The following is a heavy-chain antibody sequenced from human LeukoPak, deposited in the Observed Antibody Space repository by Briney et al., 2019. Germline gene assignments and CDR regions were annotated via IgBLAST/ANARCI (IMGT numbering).Heavy chain of an antibody. Sequence: GESLKISCKGSGYSFINHWIGWVRQMPGTGLEWMGSIYPGDSDTRYSPSFQGQVTISADKSISTAYLQWSSLRASDTAMYYCARQHSTSGYYGMDVWGQGTTVTVSS. D-gene: IGHD6-6*01. CDR3: ARQHSTSGYYGMDV. V-gene: IGHV5-51*01. CDR1: GYSFINHW. J-gene: IGHJ6*02. CDR2: IYPGDSDT.